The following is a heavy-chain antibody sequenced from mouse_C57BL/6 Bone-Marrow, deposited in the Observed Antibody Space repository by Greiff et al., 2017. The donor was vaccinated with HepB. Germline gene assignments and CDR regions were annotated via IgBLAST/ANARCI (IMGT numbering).Heavy chain of an antibody. J-gene: IGHJ3*01. V-gene: IGHV1-50*01. CDR2: IDPSDSYT. CDR1: GYTFTSYW. CDR3: ASFAY. Sequence: QVQLQQPGAELVKPGASVKLSCKASGYTFTSYWMQWVKQRPGQGLEWIGEIDPSDSYTNYNQKFKGKATLTVYTSSSTAYMQLSSLTSEDSAVYYCASFAYWGQGTLVTVSA.